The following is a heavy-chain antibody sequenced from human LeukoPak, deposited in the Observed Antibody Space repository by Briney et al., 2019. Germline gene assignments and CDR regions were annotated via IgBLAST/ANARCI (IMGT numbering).Heavy chain of an antibody. Sequence: GASVKVSCKASGYTFTSYGISWVRQAPGQGLEWMGWISAYNGNTNYAQKLQGRVTMTTDPSTSTAYMELRSLRSDDTAVYYCARLTYYDFWSGYYGGAIDYWGQGTPVTVSS. CDR3: ARLTYYDFWSGYYGGAIDY. CDR1: GYTFTSYG. CDR2: ISAYNGNT. J-gene: IGHJ4*02. D-gene: IGHD3-3*01. V-gene: IGHV1-18*01.